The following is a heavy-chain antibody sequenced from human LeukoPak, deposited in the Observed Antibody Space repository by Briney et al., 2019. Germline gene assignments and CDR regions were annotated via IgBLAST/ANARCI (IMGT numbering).Heavy chain of an antibody. CDR2: INHSGSA. J-gene: IGHJ3*02. V-gene: IGHV4-34*01. Sequence: PSETLSLTCALYGGSFSGYYWTWIRLPPGKGLEWIGEINHSGSANYSPSLKSRVTISLDTSKNQFSLKLTSVTAADTAVYYCARGSRLTGTFDIWGQGTMVTVSS. CDR1: GGSFSGYY. CDR3: ARGSRLTGTFDI. D-gene: IGHD3-9*01.